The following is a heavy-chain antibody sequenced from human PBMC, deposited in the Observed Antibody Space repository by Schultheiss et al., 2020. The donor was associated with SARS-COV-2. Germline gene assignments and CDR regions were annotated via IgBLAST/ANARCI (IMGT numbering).Heavy chain of an antibody. J-gene: IGHJ4*02. CDR3: ARGGNDYSRQGHYFDY. D-gene: IGHD4-11*01. CDR1: GGSISSYY. Sequence: SETLSLTCTVSGGSISSYYWSWIRQPPGKGLEWIGYIYYSGSTNYNPSLKSRVTISVDTSKNQFSLKLSSVTAADTAVYYCARGGNDYSRQGHYFDYWGQGTLVTVSS. CDR2: IYYSGST. V-gene: IGHV4-59*12.